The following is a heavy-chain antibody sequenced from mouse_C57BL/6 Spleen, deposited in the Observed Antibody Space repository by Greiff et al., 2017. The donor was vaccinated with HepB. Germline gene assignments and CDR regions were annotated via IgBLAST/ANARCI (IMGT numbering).Heavy chain of an antibody. CDR2: IDPEDGET. Sequence: EVQRVESGAELVQPGASVTLSCTASGFNIKDYYMHWVKQRTEQGLEWIGRIDPEDGETTYAPKFQGKATITADTSSNTAYLQISSLTSEDAAVYYCSLPGTRYFDVWGKGTPVIVSP. J-gene: IGHJ1*03. V-gene: IGHV14-2*01. CDR3: SLPGTRYFDV. D-gene: IGHD4-1*01. CDR1: GFNIKDYY.